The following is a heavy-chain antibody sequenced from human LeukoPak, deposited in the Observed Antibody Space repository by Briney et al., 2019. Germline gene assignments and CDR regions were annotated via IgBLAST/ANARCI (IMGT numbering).Heavy chain of an antibody. D-gene: IGHD2-21*01. CDR3: ARHFAGYSHFDY. J-gene: IGHJ4*02. CDR1: GGSISSYY. CDR2: IYYSGST. V-gene: IGHV4-59*08. Sequence: SETLSLTCTVSGGSISSYYWSWIRQPPGKGLEWIGYIYYSGSTNYNPSLKSRVTMSVDTSKNQFSLKLSSVTAADTAVYYCARHFAGYSHFDYWGQGTLVTVPS.